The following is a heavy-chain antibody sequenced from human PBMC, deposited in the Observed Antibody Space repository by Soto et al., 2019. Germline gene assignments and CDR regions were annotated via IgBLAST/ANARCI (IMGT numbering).Heavy chain of an antibody. CDR2: IYWDDDK. CDR3: GYVYYNSGRWDA. J-gene: IGHJ5*02. Sequence: ITLKESGPTLVKPTQTLTLTCTFSGFSLSTSAVGVGWIRQPPGKALEWLALIYWDDDKRYSPSLKSRLTITKDTSKNQVVLTMTNMDTVDTATSYCGYVYYNSGRWDAWGQGTLVTASS. D-gene: IGHD3-10*01. CDR1: GFSLSTSAVG. V-gene: IGHV2-5*02.